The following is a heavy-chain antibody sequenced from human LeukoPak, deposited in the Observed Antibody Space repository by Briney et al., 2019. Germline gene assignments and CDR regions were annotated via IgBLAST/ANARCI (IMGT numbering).Heavy chain of an antibody. CDR3: ARASSGWAVDLYYFDH. D-gene: IGHD6-19*01. V-gene: IGHV3-21*01. J-gene: IGHJ4*02. CDR1: GFTFRSYS. Sequence: GGSLRLSCAASGFTFRSYSMNWVRQAPGKGLEWVSSISSTSSYMYYADSMKGRFIISRDNAKNSLYLQMNSLRAEDTAVYYCARASSGWAVDLYYFDHWGQGTLVTVSS. CDR2: ISSTSSYM.